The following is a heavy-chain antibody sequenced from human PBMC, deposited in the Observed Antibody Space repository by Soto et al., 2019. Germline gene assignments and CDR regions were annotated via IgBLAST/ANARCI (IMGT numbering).Heavy chain of an antibody. V-gene: IGHV1-69*13. D-gene: IGHD3-3*02. CDR1: GGTFTSYA. J-gene: IGHJ3*01. CDR3: GSGDGDTIRGFGV. CDR2: TIPILGAA. Sequence: SVKVSCKASGGTFTSYAISWVRQAPGQGLEWMGGTIPILGAANYAQKFQGRVTITPEESTSAAYMELRSLRSEDTAVYYCGSGDGDTIRGFGVWGEGTMVTVSS.